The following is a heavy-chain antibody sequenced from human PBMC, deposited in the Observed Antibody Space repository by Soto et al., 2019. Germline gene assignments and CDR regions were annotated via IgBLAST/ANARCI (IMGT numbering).Heavy chain of an antibody. V-gene: IGHV3-11*06. Sequence: QVQLVESGGGLVKPGGSLRLSCAASGFSFSDSYMSWVRQAPGKGLEWVAYISGSSGYTGYADSVKGRFTISRDNAKNSLYMQMNRLRVEDTAVYYCASDRGGYGPPDVWGKGTPVTVS. J-gene: IGHJ6*03. CDR3: ASDRGGYGPPDV. CDR1: GFSFSDSY. D-gene: IGHD3-10*01. CDR2: ISGSSGYT.